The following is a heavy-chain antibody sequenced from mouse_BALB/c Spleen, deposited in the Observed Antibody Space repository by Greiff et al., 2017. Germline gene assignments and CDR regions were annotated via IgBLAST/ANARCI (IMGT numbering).Heavy chain of an antibody. J-gene: IGHJ4*01. CDR2: ISSGGSYT. CDR1: GFTFSSYS. V-gene: IGHV5-6-4*01. CDR3: TRGVDSGPMDY. Sequence: EVNVVESGGGLVKPGGSLKLSCAVSGFTFSSYSRSRFRQTSAKRLVWVATISSGGSYTYYPDSVKGRFTISRDNAKNPLYLQLNTLTSEDTAMYYCTRGVDSGPMDYWGQGTSVTVSS.